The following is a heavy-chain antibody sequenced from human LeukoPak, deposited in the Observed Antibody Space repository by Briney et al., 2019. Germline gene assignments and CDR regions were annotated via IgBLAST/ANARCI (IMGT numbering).Heavy chain of an antibody. J-gene: IGHJ4*02. CDR1: GFNFGIYG. V-gene: IGHV3-30*18. CDR3: AKDDRSGWYPNLFDY. Sequence: GGSLRLSCTASGFNFGIYGMHWVRQAPGKGLEWVAVISYDGSNKYYADSVKGRFTISRDNSKNTLYLQMNSLRAEDTAVYYCAKDDRSGWYPNLFDYWGQGTLVTVSS. CDR2: ISYDGSNK. D-gene: IGHD6-19*01.